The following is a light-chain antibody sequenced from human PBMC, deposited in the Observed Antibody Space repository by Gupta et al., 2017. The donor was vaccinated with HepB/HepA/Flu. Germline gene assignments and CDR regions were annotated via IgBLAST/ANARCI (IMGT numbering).Light chain of an antibody. J-gene: IGKJ2*01. CDR3: QQSDNTQST. CDR1: QNIDIF. Sequence: DIQMTQFPSSLSASVGERVTITCRASQNIDIFLAWYKQTPGKAPDLLIYAASTVQNGVPSRFSGSGSGTDFTLTISGLQPEDFATYYCQQSDNTQSTFGQGTKVEIK. CDR2: AAS. V-gene: IGKV1-39*01.